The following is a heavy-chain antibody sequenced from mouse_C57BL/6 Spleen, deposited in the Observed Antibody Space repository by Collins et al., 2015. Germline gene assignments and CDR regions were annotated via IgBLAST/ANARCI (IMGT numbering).Heavy chain of an antibody. Sequence: QVQLQQSGPELVKPGASVKISCKASGYAFSSSWMNWVKQRPGKGLEWIGRIYPGDGNTNYIGKFRGKATLTADKSSGTAYMQLSSLTSEDSAVYFCARIYDGYPYAMDYWGQGTSVTVSS. J-gene: IGHJ4*01. V-gene: IGHV1-82*01. CDR1: GYAFSSSW. CDR2: IYPGDGNT. CDR3: ARIYDGYPYAMDY. D-gene: IGHD2-3*01.